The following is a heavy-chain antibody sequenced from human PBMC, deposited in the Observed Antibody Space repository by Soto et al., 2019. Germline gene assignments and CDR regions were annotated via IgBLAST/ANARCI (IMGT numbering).Heavy chain of an antibody. CDR2: IYYSGST. Sequence: PSETLSLTCTVSGGSISSYYWSWIRQPPGKGLEWIGYIYYSGSTNYNPSLKSRVTISVDTSKNQFSLKLSSVTAADTAVYYCAREVLGYCSGGSCTMGVFDYWGQGTLVTVSS. CDR1: GGSISSYY. CDR3: AREVLGYCSGGSCTMGVFDY. V-gene: IGHV4-59*01. D-gene: IGHD2-15*01. J-gene: IGHJ4*02.